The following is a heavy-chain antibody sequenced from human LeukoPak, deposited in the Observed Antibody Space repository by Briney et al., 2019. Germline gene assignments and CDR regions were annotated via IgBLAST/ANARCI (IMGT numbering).Heavy chain of an antibody. Sequence: KTSETLSLTCAVYGGSFSGYYWSWLRQPPGKGLEWIGEINHSGSTNYNPSLKSRVTISVDTSKNQFSLKLSSVTAADTAVYYCARSSPPKPGNYDSSGYRNSDYWGQGTLVTVSS. V-gene: IGHV4-34*01. D-gene: IGHD3-22*01. CDR1: GGSFSGYY. CDR2: INHSGST. J-gene: IGHJ4*02. CDR3: ARSSPPKPGNYDSSGYRNSDY.